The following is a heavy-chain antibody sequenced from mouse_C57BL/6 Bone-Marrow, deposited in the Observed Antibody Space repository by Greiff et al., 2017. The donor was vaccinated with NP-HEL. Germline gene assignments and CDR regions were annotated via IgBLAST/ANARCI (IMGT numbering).Heavy chain of an antibody. J-gene: IGHJ4*01. CDR2: IWTGGGK. CDR3: ASMDY. V-gene: IGHV2-9-1*01. CDR1: GFSLTSYA. Sequence: QVQLQQSGPGLVAPSQSLSITCTVSGFSLTSYAISWVRQPPGKGLEWLGVIWTGGGKNYNSALKSRLSISKDNSKSQVFLKMNSLQTDDTARYYCASMDYWGQGTSVTVSS.